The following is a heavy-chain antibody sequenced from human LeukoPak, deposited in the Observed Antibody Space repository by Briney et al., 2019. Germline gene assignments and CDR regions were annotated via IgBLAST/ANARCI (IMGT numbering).Heavy chain of an antibody. CDR2: INSDETST. CDR3: ASRRSTSFDY. V-gene: IGHV3-74*01. Sequence: GESLRLSCAASGFTFSNYWMHWVRQAPGKGLEWVSRINSDETSTNYADSVKGRFTISRDNAKNTLYLQMNSLRAEDTAVYYCASRRSTSFDYWGQGTLVAVSS. CDR1: GFTFSNYW. J-gene: IGHJ4*02. D-gene: IGHD5/OR15-5a*01.